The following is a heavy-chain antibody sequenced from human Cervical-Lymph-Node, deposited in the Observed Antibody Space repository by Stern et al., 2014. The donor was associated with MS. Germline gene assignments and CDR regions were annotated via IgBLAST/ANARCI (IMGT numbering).Heavy chain of an antibody. CDR3: ARPHYYDSSGIGFDY. Sequence: QLQLQESGPGLVKPSETLSLTCTVSGGSISSSSYYWGWIRQPPGKGLEWIGSIYYSGSTYYNPSLKSRVTISVDTSNNQLYLKLSSVTAADTAVYYCARPHYYDSSGIGFDYWGQGTLVTVSS. CDR2: IYYSGST. D-gene: IGHD3-22*01. J-gene: IGHJ4*02. V-gene: IGHV4-39*01. CDR1: GGSISSSSYY.